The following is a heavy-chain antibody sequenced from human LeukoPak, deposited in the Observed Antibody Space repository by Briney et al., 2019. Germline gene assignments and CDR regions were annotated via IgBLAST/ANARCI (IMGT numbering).Heavy chain of an antibody. CDR1: GYIFTSYW. CDR2: IYPGDSDT. D-gene: IGHD6-13*01. V-gene: IGHV5-51*01. Sequence: PGASLNISSQCSGYIFTSYWIGWVRQLPGKGLEWMGIIYPGDSDTRDSPSFQGQVTISADKSISTAYLQWGSLKASDTAMYYCARRLISAGAFDIWGQGTMVTVSS. CDR3: ARRLISAGAFDI. J-gene: IGHJ3*02.